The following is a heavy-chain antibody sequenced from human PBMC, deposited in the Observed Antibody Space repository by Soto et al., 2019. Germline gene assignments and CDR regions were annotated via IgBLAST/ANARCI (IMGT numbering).Heavy chain of an antibody. J-gene: IGHJ6*02. V-gene: IGHV5-51*01. CDR1: GYSFTRNW. CDR3: ARQPSAVTINYHGMDV. Sequence: ESLKISCKGSGYSFTRNWIGWVRQMPGKGLEWMGIIYPGDSDTKYSPSFQGQVTISADKSISTAYLQWSSLKASDTAIYYCARQPSAVTINYHGMDVWGQGTTVTVSS. CDR2: IYPGDSDT. D-gene: IGHD4-17*01.